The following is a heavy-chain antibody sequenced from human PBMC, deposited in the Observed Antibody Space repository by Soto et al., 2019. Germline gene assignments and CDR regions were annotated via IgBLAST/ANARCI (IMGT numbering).Heavy chain of an antibody. CDR2: ISPYNGNT. Sequence: EASVKVSCKASGYFFTSYGITWVRQAPGQGLEWMGWISPYNGNTKYAQNFQGRVTMTTDTSTSTAYMEVRRLRSDDPAVYYCARDFGSDLSAPGAVFDYWGQGTLVTVSS. CDR3: ARDFGSDLSAPGAVFDY. V-gene: IGHV1-18*04. J-gene: IGHJ4*02. D-gene: IGHD3-3*01. CDR1: GYFFTSYG.